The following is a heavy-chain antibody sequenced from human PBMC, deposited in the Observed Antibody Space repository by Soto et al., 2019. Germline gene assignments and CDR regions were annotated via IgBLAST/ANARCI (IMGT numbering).Heavy chain of an antibody. D-gene: IGHD3-10*01. CDR2: INPNSGNT. J-gene: IGHJ6*02. Sequence: ASVKVSCKASGYTFTSYDINWVRQATGQGLEWMGWINPNSGNTNYAQKFQGRVTMTRNTSISTAYMELSRLRSDDTAVYYCAREYGYYYGSGSPLYYYGMDVWGQGTTVTVSS. CDR1: GYTFTSYD. CDR3: AREYGYYYGSGSPLYYYGMDV. V-gene: IGHV1-8*01.